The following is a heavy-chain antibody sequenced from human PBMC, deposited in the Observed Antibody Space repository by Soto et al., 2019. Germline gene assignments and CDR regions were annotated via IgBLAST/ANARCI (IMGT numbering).Heavy chain of an antibody. D-gene: IGHD2-21*01. Sequence: GGSLRLSCAASGFTFSNAWMNWVRQAPGKGLEWVGRIKSKTDGGTTDYAAPVKGRFTISRDDSKNTLYLQMNSLKTEDTAVYYCTTDYIIPKPYYYYYGMDVWGQGTTVTVSS. J-gene: IGHJ6*02. CDR3: TTDYIIPKPYYYYYGMDV. CDR2: IKSKTDGGTT. CDR1: GFTFSNAW. V-gene: IGHV3-15*07.